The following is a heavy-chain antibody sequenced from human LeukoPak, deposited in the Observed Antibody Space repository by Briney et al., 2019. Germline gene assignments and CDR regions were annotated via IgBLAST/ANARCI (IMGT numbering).Heavy chain of an antibody. Sequence: KSSETLSLTCAVYGGSFSGYYWSWIRQPPGEGLEWIGEINHSGSTNYNPSLKSRVTISVDTSKNQFSLKLSSVTAADTAVYYCARYDGCSSGCRDAFDIWGQGTMVTVSS. CDR3: ARYDGCSSGCRDAFDI. J-gene: IGHJ3*02. D-gene: IGHD6-19*01. V-gene: IGHV4-34*01. CDR1: GGSFSGYY. CDR2: INHSGST.